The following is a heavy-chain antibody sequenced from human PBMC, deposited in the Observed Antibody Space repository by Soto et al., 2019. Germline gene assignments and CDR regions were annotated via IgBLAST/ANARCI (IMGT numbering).Heavy chain of an antibody. CDR2: VIPIIRVT. Sequence: QVQLVQSGAEVKRPGSSVKVSCESSGDTFNSYLISWVRQAPGQGLEWMGGVIPIIRVTHYAQKFQGRVTISAYSSAGTAYMELTNLGFEDTAFYYCARESLGDKGADDWGQGTMVTVSS. D-gene: IGHD3-16*01. CDR3: ARESLGDKGADD. V-gene: IGHV1-69*17. CDR1: GDTFNSYL. J-gene: IGHJ4*02.